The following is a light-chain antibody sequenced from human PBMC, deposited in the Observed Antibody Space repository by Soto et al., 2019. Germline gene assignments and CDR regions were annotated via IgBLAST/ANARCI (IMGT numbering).Light chain of an antibody. CDR3: QVWDSSTDHPVV. CDR1: NIGTKS. J-gene: IGLJ2*01. Sequence: SYELPQPPSVSVAPGKTARITCGGNNIGTKSVHWYQQKPGQAPVLVIFYDSDRPSGIPERFSGSNSGTTATLTISRVEAGDEADYYCQVWDSSTDHPVVFGGGTKVTVL. CDR2: YDS. V-gene: IGLV3-21*04.